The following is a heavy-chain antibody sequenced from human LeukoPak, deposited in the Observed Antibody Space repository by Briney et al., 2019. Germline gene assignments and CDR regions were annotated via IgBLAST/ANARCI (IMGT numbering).Heavy chain of an antibody. CDR3: ARDTVRGIVFYYFDY. V-gene: IGHV3-30*04. Sequence: QAGRSLRLSCAASGFTFSSYAMHWVRQAPGKGLEWEAVISYDGSNKYYADSVKGRFTISRDNSKNTLYLQMNSLRAEDTAVYYCARDTVRGIVFYYFDYWGQGTLVTVSS. CDR2: ISYDGSNK. CDR1: GFTFSSYA. D-gene: IGHD3-10*01. J-gene: IGHJ4*02.